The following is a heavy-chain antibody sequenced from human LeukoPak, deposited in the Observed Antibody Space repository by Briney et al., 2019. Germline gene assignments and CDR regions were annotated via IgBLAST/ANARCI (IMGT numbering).Heavy chain of an antibody. D-gene: IGHD3-10*01. CDR3: ARSRQASGLFNS. CDR2: IYDRGPA. CDR1: GYAITSGGFS. V-gene: IGHV4-30-2*01. Sequence: SETLSLTCTVSGYAITSGGFSRNWIRQPPGKGLEWIGCIYDRGPAYYNPSLKSRFTISVDRPKNQFFLNMTSLTAADTAVYYCARSRQASGLFNSWGQGTLVVVSS. J-gene: IGHJ5*01.